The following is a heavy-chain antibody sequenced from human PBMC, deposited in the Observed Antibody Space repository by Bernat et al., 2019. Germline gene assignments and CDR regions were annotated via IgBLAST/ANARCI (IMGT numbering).Heavy chain of an antibody. J-gene: IGHJ4*02. Sequence: QVQLQQWGAGLLKPSETLSLTCAVYGGSFSGYYWSWIRQPPGKGLEWIGEIYHSGSTNYNPSLKSRVTISVDKSENQFSLKLNSVTAADTAVYYCATYSGSSHQWYFDYWGQGTLVTVSS. V-gene: IGHV4-34*01. D-gene: IGHD1-26*01. CDR3: ATYSGSSHQWYFDY. CDR1: GGSFSGYY. CDR2: IYHSGST.